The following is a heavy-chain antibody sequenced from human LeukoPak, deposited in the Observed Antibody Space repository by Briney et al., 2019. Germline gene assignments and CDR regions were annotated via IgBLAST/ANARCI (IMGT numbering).Heavy chain of an antibody. CDR1: GFTFSSYG. V-gene: IGHV3-30*18. Sequence: PGRSLRLSCAASGFTFSSYGMHWVRQAPGKGLEWVAVISYDGSNKYYADSVKGRFTISRDNSKNTLYLQMNSLRAEDTAVYYCAKAFRGVADAFDIWGQGTMVTVSS. J-gene: IGHJ3*02. CDR2: ISYDGSNK. D-gene: IGHD2-15*01. CDR3: AKAFRGVADAFDI.